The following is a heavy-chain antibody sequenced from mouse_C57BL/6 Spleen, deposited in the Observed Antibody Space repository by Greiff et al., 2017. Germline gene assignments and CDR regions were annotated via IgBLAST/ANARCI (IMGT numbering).Heavy chain of an antibody. Sequence: VQLQQSGAELVKPGASVKLSCTASGFTIKDYYMHWVKQRTEQGLEWIGWIDPEDGDTYYAPKFQGQATITADTSSNTAYLQLSSLTSEDTAVYYCALYDYGDYYAMDYWGQGTSVTVSS. D-gene: IGHD2-4*01. J-gene: IGHJ4*01. CDR1: GFTIKDYY. V-gene: IGHV14-2*01. CDR2: IDPEDGDT. CDR3: ALYDYGDYYAMDY.